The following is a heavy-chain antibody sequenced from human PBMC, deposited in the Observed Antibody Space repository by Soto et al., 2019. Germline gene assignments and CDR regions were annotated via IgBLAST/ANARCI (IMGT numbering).Heavy chain of an antibody. Sequence: EVQLLESGGGLVQPGGSLRLSCAASGFTFSSSVMTWVRQAPGKGLEWVSTISGSGGTTYYADSVKGRFTISRDNSNNALYVRMGSLRAEDTAVYYWVKGGKGSGAVPHDYWGQGTLVTVSS. J-gene: IGHJ4*02. V-gene: IGHV3-23*01. CDR3: VKGGKGSGAVPHDY. D-gene: IGHD3-10*01. CDR2: ISGSGGTT. CDR1: GFTFSSSV.